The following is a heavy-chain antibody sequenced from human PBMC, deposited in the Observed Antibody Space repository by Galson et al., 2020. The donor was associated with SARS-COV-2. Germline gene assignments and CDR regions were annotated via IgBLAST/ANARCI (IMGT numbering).Heavy chain of an antibody. Sequence: TGGSLRLSCAASGFTFSSYGMHWVRQAPGKGLEWVAVIWYDGSKKYYADSVKGRFTISRDNTKNTLYLQMNSLRAEDKAAYYCAREGRFGELPTNDYWGQGTLVTVSS. CDR2: IWYDGSKK. D-gene: IGHD3-10*01. J-gene: IGHJ4*02. CDR1: GFTFSSYG. CDR3: AREGRFGELPTNDY. V-gene: IGHV3-33*01.